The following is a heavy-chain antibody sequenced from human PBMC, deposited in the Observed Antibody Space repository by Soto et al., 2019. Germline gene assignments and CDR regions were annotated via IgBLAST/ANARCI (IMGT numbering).Heavy chain of an antibody. CDR3: ARESHDILTGPPWVGYVDL. J-gene: IGHJ2*01. CDR2: INDRGSI. D-gene: IGHD3-9*01. CDR1: GGSFSGYY. Sequence: QVQLQQWGAGPLRPLETLSLTCGVSGGSFSGYYWAWIRQSPGKGLEWIGEINDRGSINYNPSLKSLVSISVDTSKNHYSLNLRSVTAADTAVYYGARESHDILTGPPWVGYVDLWGRGTLVTVSS. V-gene: IGHV4-34*01.